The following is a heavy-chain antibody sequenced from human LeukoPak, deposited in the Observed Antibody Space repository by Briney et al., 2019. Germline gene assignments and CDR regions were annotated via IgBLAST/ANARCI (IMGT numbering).Heavy chain of an antibody. CDR2: ISSSSSYI. D-gene: IGHD1-26*01. V-gene: IGHV3-21*01. J-gene: IGHJ4*02. Sequence: PGGSLRLSCAASGFTFSSYSMNWVRQAPGKGLEWVSSISSSSSYIYYADSVKGRFTISRDNVKNSLYLQMNSLRAEDTAVYYCARDGGWELLRPVDYWGQGTLVTVSS. CDR3: ARDGGWELLRPVDY. CDR1: GFTFSSYS.